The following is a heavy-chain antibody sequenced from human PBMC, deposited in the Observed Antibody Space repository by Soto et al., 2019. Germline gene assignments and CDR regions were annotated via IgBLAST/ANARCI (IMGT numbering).Heavy chain of an antibody. V-gene: IGHV4-4*07. CDR3: ARDGGGDYEDSPYGMDV. D-gene: IGHD2-21*02. CDR2: IYSSGST. J-gene: IGHJ6*02. CDR1: GGSISNYY. Sequence: QVQLQESGPGLVKPSETLSLTCIVSGGSISNYYWSWIRQPAGKGLEWMGRIYSSGSTNYNPSLKSRVTMSVDTSKNQLALKLSSVTAADTAVYYCARDGGGDYEDSPYGMDVWGQGTTVTVSS.